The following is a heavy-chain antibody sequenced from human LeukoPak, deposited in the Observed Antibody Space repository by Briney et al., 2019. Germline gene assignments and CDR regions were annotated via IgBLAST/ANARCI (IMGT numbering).Heavy chain of an antibody. J-gene: IGHJ4*02. V-gene: IGHV1-8*01. CDR2: MNPNSGNT. Sequence: ASVKVSCKASGYTFTSYDINWVRQATGQGLEWMGWMNPNSGNTGYARKFQGRFTMTRNTSISTAYMELSSLRSEDTAVYYCARDLDSSSFSDYWGQGTLVTVSS. CDR3: ARDLDSSSFSDY. D-gene: IGHD6-6*01. CDR1: GYTFTSYD.